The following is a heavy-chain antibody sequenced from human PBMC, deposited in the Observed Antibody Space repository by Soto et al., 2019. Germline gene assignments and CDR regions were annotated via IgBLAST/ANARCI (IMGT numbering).Heavy chain of an antibody. V-gene: IGHV3-30*18. CDR3: AKENQHLVHDY. J-gene: IGHJ4*02. D-gene: IGHD6-13*01. CDR1: GFTFRNYG. Sequence: GGSLRLSCAASGFTFRNYGMHWVRQAPGKGLEWVAVISHDGSDKYYADSMKGRFIISRDNSENTLFLNMNSLKPEDTAVYYCAKENQHLVHDYWGQGTLVTVSS. CDR2: ISHDGSDK.